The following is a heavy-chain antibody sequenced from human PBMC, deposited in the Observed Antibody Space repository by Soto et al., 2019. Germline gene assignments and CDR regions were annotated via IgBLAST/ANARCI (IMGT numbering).Heavy chain of an antibody. D-gene: IGHD3-22*01. CDR3: ARSYERYGLDF. CDR1: GFTFDDYT. CDR2: ISWNSGSV. J-gene: IGHJ6*02. V-gene: IGHV3-9*01. Sequence: EVQLVESGGGLVQPGRSLRLSCAGSGFTFDDYTMHWVRQAPGKGLEWVSGISWNSGSVDYADSVKGRFTVSRDNAKNSLYLQLNSLRVEYTALYYCARSYERYGLDFWGQGTTVTVSS.